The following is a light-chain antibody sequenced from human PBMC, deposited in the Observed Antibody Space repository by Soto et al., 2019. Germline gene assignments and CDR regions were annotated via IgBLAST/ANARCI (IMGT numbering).Light chain of an antibody. Sequence: QSVLTQPPSVSGAPGQRVPISCTGSSSNIGAGYDVHWYQQLPGTAPKLLIYGNSNRPSGVPDRFSGSKSGTSASLAITGLQAEDEADYYCQSYDSSLSGNVVFGGGTKVTVL. CDR3: QSYDSSLSGNVV. CDR2: GNS. J-gene: IGLJ2*01. V-gene: IGLV1-40*01. CDR1: SSNIGAGYD.